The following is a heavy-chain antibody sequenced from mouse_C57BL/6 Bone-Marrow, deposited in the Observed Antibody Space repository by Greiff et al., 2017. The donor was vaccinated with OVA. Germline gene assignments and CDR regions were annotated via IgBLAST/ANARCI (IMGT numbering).Heavy chain of an antibody. CDR2: IYPGSGST. CDR3: ARFITTVSWYFDV. Sequence: VQLQQPGAELVKPGASVKMSCKASGYTFTSYWITWVKQRPGQCLEWIGDIYPGSGSTNYNEKFKSKATLTVYTSSSTAYMQLSSLTSEDSAVYYCARFITTVSWYFDVWGTGTTVTVSS. CDR1: GYTFTSYW. J-gene: IGHJ1*03. D-gene: IGHD1-1*01. V-gene: IGHV1-55*01.